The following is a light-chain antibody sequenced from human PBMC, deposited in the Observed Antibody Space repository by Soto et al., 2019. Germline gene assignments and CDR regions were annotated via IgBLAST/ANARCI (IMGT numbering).Light chain of an antibody. CDR3: QQSYSTPFT. Sequence: DIQMTQSPSSLSASVGDRVTITCRASQSISSYLNWYQQKPGKAPKLLIYAASSLQSGVPSRFSGSESRTDFTISIISLQPEDFATYDCQQSYSTPFTFGPRTIVDIK. CDR2: AAS. CDR1: QSISSY. V-gene: IGKV1-39*01. J-gene: IGKJ3*01.